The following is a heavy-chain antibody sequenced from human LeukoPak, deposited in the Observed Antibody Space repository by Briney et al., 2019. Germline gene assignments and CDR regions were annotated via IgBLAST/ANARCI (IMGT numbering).Heavy chain of an antibody. Sequence: ASVKVSCKASGYTFTSYGISWVRQAPGQGLEWMGWISAYNGNTNYAQKLQDRVTMTTDTSTSTVYLELRSLRSDDTAVFYCATEVPHCSGGTCYFGWFDPWGQGTLVTVSS. D-gene: IGHD2-15*01. CDR1: GYTFTSYG. CDR2: ISAYNGNT. CDR3: ATEVPHCSGGTCYFGWFDP. V-gene: IGHV1-18*01. J-gene: IGHJ5*02.